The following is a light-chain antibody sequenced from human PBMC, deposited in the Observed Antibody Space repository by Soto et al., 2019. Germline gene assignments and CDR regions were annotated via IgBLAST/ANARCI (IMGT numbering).Light chain of an antibody. CDR3: QQYNNWPWT. J-gene: IGKJ1*01. CDR1: QSLLHSNGYNY. V-gene: IGKV2-28*01. Sequence: DIVVTQSPLSLPVTPGEPASISCRSSQSLLHSNGYNYLDWYLQKPGQSPQLLIYGASSRVTGFPARFSGSGSGTDFTLTISSLQSDDFAVYYCQQYNNWPWTFGQGTKVEIK. CDR2: GAS.